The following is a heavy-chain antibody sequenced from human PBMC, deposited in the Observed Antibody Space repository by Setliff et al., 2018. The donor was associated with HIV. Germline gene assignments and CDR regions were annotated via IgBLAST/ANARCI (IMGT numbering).Heavy chain of an antibody. Sequence: SETLSLTCTVSGGSISSYYWSWIRQPPGKGLEWIGYIYYSGSTNYNPSLKSRVTISVDTSKNQFSLKLSSVTAADTAVYYCARLVGPTIHDYGDYDYYYMDVWGKGTTVTVSS. CDR2: IYYSGST. CDR1: GGSISSYY. V-gene: IGHV4-59*08. J-gene: IGHJ6*03. CDR3: ARLVGPTIHDYGDYDYYYMDV. D-gene: IGHD4-17*01.